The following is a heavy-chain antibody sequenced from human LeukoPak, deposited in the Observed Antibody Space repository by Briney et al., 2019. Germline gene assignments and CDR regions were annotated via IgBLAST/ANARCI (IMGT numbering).Heavy chain of an antibody. D-gene: IGHD3-10*02. V-gene: IGHV3-48*03. CDR1: EFTFSSYE. CDR3: AELGITMIGGV. Sequence: GGSLRLSCAASEFTFSSYEMHWVRQAPEKGLEWVSYISSSGSTIYYADSVKGRFTISRDNAKNSLYLQMNSLRAEDTAVYYCAELGITMIGGVWGKGTTVTISS. J-gene: IGHJ6*04. CDR2: ISSSGSTI.